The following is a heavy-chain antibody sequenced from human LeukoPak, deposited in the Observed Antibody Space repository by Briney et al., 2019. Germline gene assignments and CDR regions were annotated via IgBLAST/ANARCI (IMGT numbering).Heavy chain of an antibody. CDR1: GGSISSSSYY. CDR3: ARVPYYYDSSGYYYAYYFDY. D-gene: IGHD3-22*01. Sequence: SETLSLTCSVSGGSISSSSYYWGWIRQPPGKGLEWIGSIYYSGSTYYNPSLKSRVTISVDTSKNQFSLKLSSVTAADTAVYYCARVPYYYDSSGYYYAYYFDYWGQGTLVTVSS. V-gene: IGHV4-39*07. J-gene: IGHJ4*02. CDR2: IYYSGST.